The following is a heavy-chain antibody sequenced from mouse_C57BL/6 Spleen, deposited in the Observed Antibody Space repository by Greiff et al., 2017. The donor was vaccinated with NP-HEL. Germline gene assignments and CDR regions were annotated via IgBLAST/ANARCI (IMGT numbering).Heavy chain of an antibody. Sequence: EVQGVESGGGLVQSGRSLRLSCATSGFTFSDFYMEWVRQAPGKGLEWIAASRNKANDYTTEYSASVKGRFIVSRDTSQSILYLQMNALRAEDTAIYYCARDALIYYGNPYFDHWGQGTTLTVSS. D-gene: IGHD2-1*01. CDR3: ARDALIYYGNPYFDH. V-gene: IGHV7-1*01. CDR2: SRNKANDYTT. J-gene: IGHJ2*01. CDR1: GFTFSDFY.